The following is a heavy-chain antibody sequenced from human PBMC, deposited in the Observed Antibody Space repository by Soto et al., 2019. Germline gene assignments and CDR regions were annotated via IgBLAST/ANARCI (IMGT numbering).Heavy chain of an antibody. Sequence: GGSLRLSCAASGFTFSSYAMSWVRQAPGKGLEWVSAISGSGGSTYYADSVKGRFTISRDNSKNTLYLQMNSLRAEDTAVYYCAKDGPIFGVVIPHDAFDIWGQGTMVTVS. J-gene: IGHJ3*02. CDR1: GFTFSSYA. CDR3: AKDGPIFGVVIPHDAFDI. D-gene: IGHD3-3*01. V-gene: IGHV3-23*01. CDR2: ISGSGGST.